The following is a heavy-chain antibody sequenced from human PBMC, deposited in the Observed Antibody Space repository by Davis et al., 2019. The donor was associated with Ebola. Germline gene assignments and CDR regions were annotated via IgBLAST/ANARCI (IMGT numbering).Heavy chain of an antibody. J-gene: IGHJ5*02. CDR1: GYSFTSYW. CDR2: IYPGDSDT. CDR3: ARPSGYYGWFDP. V-gene: IGHV5-51*01. D-gene: IGHD2/OR15-2a*01. Sequence: GESLKTPCKGSGYSFTSYWIGWVRQMPGKGLEWMGIIYPGDSDTRYTPSFQAQVPISADKSISTAYLQWSSLKASDTAMYYCARPSGYYGWFDPWGQGTLVTVSS.